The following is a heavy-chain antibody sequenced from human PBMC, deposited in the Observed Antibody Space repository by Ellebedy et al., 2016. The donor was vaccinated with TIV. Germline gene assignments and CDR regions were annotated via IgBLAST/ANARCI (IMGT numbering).Heavy chain of an antibody. J-gene: IGHJ3*02. D-gene: IGHD4-17*01. CDR2: IKQDGSEK. CDR1: GFSFRSYW. Sequence: GESLKISCGASGFSFRSYWMTWVRQAPGKGLEWVANIKQDGSEKYYVDSMKGRFTIARDNAKNSLYLHLNSLRAEDTAMYYCVTDGSYGDYLSPTHAFVIWGQGTMVTVSS. V-gene: IGHV3-7*01. CDR3: VTDGSYGDYLSPTHAFVI.